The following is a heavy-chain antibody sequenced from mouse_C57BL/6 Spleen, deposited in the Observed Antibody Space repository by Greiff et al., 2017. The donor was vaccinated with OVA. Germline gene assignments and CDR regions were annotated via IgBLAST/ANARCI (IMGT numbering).Heavy chain of an antibody. CDR3: ARSYYYGSIHRYFDV. V-gene: IGHV7-3*01. CDR1: GFTFTDYY. J-gene: IGHJ1*03. Sequence: EVKLVESGGGLVQPGGSLSLSCAASGFTFTDYYMSWVRQPPGKALEWLGFIRNKANGYTTEYSASVKGRFTISRDNSQSILYLQMNALRAEDSATYYCARSYYYGSIHRYFDVWGTGTTVTVSS. CDR2: IRNKANGYTT. D-gene: IGHD1-1*01.